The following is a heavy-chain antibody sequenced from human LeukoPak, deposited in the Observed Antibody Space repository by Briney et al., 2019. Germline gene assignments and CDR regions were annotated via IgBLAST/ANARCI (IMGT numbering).Heavy chain of an antibody. CDR3: AREVFGVVIIDPYFDY. D-gene: IGHD3-3*01. J-gene: IGHJ4*02. CDR2: INPKRGGR. Sequence: ASVKVSCKASGYTFTGYYMHWVRQALGQGREGMGWINPKRGGRKYAEKFEGRVNMKRDTYKSTAYMELSRLRSDDTAVYYCAREVFGVVIIDPYFDYWGQGTLVTVSS. V-gene: IGHV1-2*02. CDR1: GYTFTGYY.